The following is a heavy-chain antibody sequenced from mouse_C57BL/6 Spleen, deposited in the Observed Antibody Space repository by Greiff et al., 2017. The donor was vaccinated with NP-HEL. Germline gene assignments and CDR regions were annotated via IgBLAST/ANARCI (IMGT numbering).Heavy chain of an antibody. V-gene: IGHV1-55*01. D-gene: IGHD1-1*01. Sequence: VQLQQPGAELVKPGASVKMSCKASGYTFTSYWITWVKQRPGQGLEWIGDIYPGSGSTNYNEKFKSKATLTVDTSSSTAYMQLSSLTSEDSAVYYCARPSTVYWYFDVWGTGTTVTVSS. CDR2: IYPGSGST. CDR1: GYTFTSYW. CDR3: ARPSTVYWYFDV. J-gene: IGHJ1*03.